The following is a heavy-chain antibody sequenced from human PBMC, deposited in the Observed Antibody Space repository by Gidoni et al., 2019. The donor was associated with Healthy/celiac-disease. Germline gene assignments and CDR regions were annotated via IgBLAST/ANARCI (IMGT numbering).Heavy chain of an antibody. CDR2: IYYSGST. CDR3: ARLSNDRGVPSPVRVYYFDY. Sequence: QVQLQESGPGLVKPSETLSLTCTVSGGSISSYYWSWIRQPPGKGLEWIGYIYYSGSTNYNPSLKSRVTISVDTSKNQFSLKLSSVTAADTAVYYCARLSNDRGVPSPVRVYYFDYWGQGTLVTVSS. D-gene: IGHD3-10*02. CDR1: GGSISSYY. V-gene: IGHV4-59*08. J-gene: IGHJ4*02.